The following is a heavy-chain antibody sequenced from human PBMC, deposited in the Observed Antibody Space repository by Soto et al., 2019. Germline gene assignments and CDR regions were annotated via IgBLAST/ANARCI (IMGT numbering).Heavy chain of an antibody. Sequence: ETLSLTCTVSGGSVTTGSYYWSWIRQPPGKGLEWIGYIYYSGSTNYNPSLKSRVTISVDTSKNQFSLKLRSVTAADTAVYYCANYPTTVTSDYWGQGTLVTVSS. J-gene: IGHJ4*02. D-gene: IGHD4-17*01. CDR1: GGSVTTGSYY. CDR2: IYYSGST. CDR3: ANYPTTVTSDY. V-gene: IGHV4-61*01.